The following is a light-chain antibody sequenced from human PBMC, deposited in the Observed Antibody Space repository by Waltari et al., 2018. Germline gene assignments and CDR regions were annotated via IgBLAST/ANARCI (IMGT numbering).Light chain of an antibody. CDR2: VGS. J-gene: IGKJ2*01. V-gene: IGKV1-39*01. CDR3: QQSYKAPYT. Sequence: DIQMTQAPSSLPAPVGDRVTIPCRASQSISNYLNCYQHKPGKAPKILDNVGSILQSGVPSRFSGSGSGTDFTLTISSLQLEDLATYYCQQSYKAPYTFGQGTNVEIK. CDR1: QSISNY.